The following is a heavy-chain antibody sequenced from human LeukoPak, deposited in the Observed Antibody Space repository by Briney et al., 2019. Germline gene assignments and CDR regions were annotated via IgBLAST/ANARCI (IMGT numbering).Heavy chain of an antibody. Sequence: PSETLSLTCAVYGGSFSGYYWSWIRQPPGKGLEWIGEINHSGSTNYNPSLKSRVTISVDTSKNQFSLKLSSVTAADTAVYYCARYYYGSGSYSVFDYWGQGTLVTVSS. CDR2: INHSGST. V-gene: IGHV4-34*01. J-gene: IGHJ4*02. CDR1: GGSFSGYY. CDR3: ARYYYGSGSYSVFDY. D-gene: IGHD3-10*01.